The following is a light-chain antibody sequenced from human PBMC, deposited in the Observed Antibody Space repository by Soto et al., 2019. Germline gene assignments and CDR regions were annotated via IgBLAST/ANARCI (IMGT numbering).Light chain of an antibody. CDR1: QDITNKK. CDR3: QQYDTAPRT. CDR2: GAS. J-gene: IGKJ1*01. Sequence: EIVLTQSPGTLSLSPGERASLSCRASQDITNKKLAWYQQKPGHTPRLLIYGASSRATGIPDRFSGSGSGTDFTLTISGLGPEDFAVYYCQQYDTAPRTFGQGTKVDIK. V-gene: IGKV3-20*01.